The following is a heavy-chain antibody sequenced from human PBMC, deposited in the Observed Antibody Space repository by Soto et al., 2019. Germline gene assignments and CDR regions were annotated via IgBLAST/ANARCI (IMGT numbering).Heavy chain of an antibody. CDR2: IVVGSGNT. CDR1: GFTFTSSA. V-gene: IGHV1-58*01. J-gene: IGHJ6*02. Sequence: SVKVSCKASGFTFTSSAVQWVRQARGQRLEWIGWIVVGSGNTNYAQKFQERATVTRDMSTSTAYMELSSLRSEDTAVYYCAAFATNIPHYYYGMDVWGQGTTVTVSS. D-gene: IGHD1-26*01. CDR3: AAFATNIPHYYYGMDV.